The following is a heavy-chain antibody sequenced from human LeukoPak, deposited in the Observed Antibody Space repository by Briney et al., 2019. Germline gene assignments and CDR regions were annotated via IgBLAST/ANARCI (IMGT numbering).Heavy chain of an antibody. V-gene: IGHV1-46*01. CDR2: IYPRDGST. CDR3: ARDQDSIGYGENLY. CDR1: GYTFTSNY. J-gene: IGHJ4*02. D-gene: IGHD5-18*01. Sequence: ASVEVSCKASGYTFTSNYIHWVRQAPGQGLEWMGMIYPRDGSTSYAQKFQGRVTVTRDTSTSTVHMELSGLRSEDTAVYYCARDQDSIGYGENLYWGQGILVTVSS.